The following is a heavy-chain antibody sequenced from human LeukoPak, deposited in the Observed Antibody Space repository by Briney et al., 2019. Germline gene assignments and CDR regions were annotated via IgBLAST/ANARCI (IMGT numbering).Heavy chain of an antibody. Sequence: GASVKVSCKVSGYTLTELSMHWVRQAPGKGLEWMGGFDPEDGETIYAQKLQGRVTMTTDTSTSTAYMELRSLRSDDTAVYYCARDSPAARYGHINDAFDIWGQGTMVTVSS. D-gene: IGHD2-2*01. J-gene: IGHJ3*02. V-gene: IGHV1-24*01. CDR3: ARDSPAARYGHINDAFDI. CDR2: FDPEDGET. CDR1: GYTLTELS.